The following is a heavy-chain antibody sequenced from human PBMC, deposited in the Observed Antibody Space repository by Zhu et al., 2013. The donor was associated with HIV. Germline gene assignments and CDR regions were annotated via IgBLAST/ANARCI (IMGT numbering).Heavy chain of an antibody. D-gene: IGHD3-22*01. CDR2: IRPSSGAT. CDR3: ARVWDFGSSGYPFTY. V-gene: IGHV1-2*02. CDR1: GYTFTDYY. J-gene: IGHJ4*02. Sequence: QVQLVQSGAEVRNPGASVKVSCKASGYTFTDYYLHWVRQAPGQGLEWMGWIRPSSGATNYAQKFQGRVTMTRDTSSSTGYMELTRLRSDDTAVYYCARVWDFGSSGYPFTYWGQGTLVTVSS.